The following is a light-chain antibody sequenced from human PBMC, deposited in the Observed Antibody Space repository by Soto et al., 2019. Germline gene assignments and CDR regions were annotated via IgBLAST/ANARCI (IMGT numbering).Light chain of an antibody. V-gene: IGKV3-11*01. CDR1: QSVSSY. CDR2: DAS. Sequence: EFVLTQSPATLSLSPGERATLSCRASQSVSSYLAWYPQKPGQAPRLLIYDASNRATGIPARFSGSGSGTDFTLTISSLDPEDFAVYYCHQRSNWPITFGQGTRLEI. CDR3: HQRSNWPIT. J-gene: IGKJ5*01.